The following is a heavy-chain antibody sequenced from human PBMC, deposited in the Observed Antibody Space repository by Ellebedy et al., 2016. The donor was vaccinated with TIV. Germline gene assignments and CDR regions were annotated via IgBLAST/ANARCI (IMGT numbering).Heavy chain of an antibody. CDR1: GYTFISYY. J-gene: IGHJ4*02. V-gene: IGHV1-46*04. D-gene: IGHD6-19*01. Sequence: AASVKVSCKASGYTFISYYIHWVRQAPGQGLEWMGIINPSGGSTTYAQKLQGRVTMTRDTSTSTVYMELSSLRSEDTAVYYCARARSSGWLHTPDYWGQGTLVTVSS. CDR2: INPSGGST. CDR3: ARARSSGWLHTPDY.